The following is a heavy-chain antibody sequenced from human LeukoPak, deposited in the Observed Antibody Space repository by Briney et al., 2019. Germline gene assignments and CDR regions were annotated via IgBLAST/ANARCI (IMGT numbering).Heavy chain of an antibody. J-gene: IGHJ5*02. CDR2: IYYSGST. CDR1: GGSISGYY. V-gene: IGHV4-59*01. CDR3: ARGPDYSNLTGGFDP. D-gene: IGHD4-11*01. Sequence: SETLSLTCTVSGGSISGYYWSWIRQPPGKGLEWIGYIYYSGSTNYNPSLKSRVTISVDTSKNQFSLKLSSVTAADTAVYYCARGPDYSNLTGGFDPWGQGTLVTVSS.